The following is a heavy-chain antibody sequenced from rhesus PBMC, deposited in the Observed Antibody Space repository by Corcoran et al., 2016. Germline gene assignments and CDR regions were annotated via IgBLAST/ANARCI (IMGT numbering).Heavy chain of an antibody. V-gene: IGHV4-76*01. CDR3: ARRHGPFDY. Sequence: QVQLQESGPGVLKPSETLSLTCAVSGGSISSDYDWSWLRQPPGKGRECIGYIYGSKGDTNNNPPLRTVVTISKDGSRNQFSLRLRAVTAADTAVYYCARRHGPFDYWGQGRLVTVSS. J-gene: IGHJ4*01. CDR2: IYGSKGDT. CDR1: GGSISSDYD.